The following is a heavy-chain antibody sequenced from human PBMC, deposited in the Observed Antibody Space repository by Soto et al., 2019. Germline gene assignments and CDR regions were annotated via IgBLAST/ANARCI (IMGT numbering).Heavy chain of an antibody. CDR1: GFTFSSYA. V-gene: IGHV3-30-3*01. J-gene: IGHJ4*02. CDR2: ISYDGSNK. D-gene: IGHD2-2*01. CDR3: ARGASSLTRFDY. Sequence: QVQLVESGGGVVQPGRSLRLSGAASGFTFSSYAMHWVRQAPAKGLEWVAVISYDGSNKYYADSVKGRFTISRDNSKNTLYLQMTSLRAEDTAVYYCARGASSLTRFDYWGQGTLVTVSS.